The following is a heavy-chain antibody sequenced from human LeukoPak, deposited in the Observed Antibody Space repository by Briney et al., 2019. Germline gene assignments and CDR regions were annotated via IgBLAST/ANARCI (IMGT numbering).Heavy chain of an antibody. V-gene: IGHV3-23*01. Sequence: SCKASGGTFSSYAISWVRQAPGRGLEWVSAISASGGSTYYADSVKGRFTISRDNSKDTLYLQMNSLRAEDTAVYYCARDYYDSSGYIGHWGQGTLVTVSS. J-gene: IGHJ4*02. CDR1: GGTFSSYA. CDR2: ISASGGST. CDR3: ARDYYDSSGYIGH. D-gene: IGHD3-22*01.